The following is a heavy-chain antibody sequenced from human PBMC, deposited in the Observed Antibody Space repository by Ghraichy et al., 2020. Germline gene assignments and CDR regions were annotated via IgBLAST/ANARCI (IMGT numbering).Heavy chain of an antibody. CDR1: GFTFNTYA. V-gene: IGHV3-23*05. CDR3: GRDPNGDYVGAFDM. J-gene: IGHJ3*02. CDR2: IDASGITT. Sequence: GESLNISCEASGFTFNTYAMTWVRQAPGKGLEWVSAIDASGITTYYADSVKGRFTISRDNSKSTLYLQMNSLRVEDTALYYCGRDPNGDYVGAFDMWGQGTMITVSS. D-gene: IGHD4-17*01.